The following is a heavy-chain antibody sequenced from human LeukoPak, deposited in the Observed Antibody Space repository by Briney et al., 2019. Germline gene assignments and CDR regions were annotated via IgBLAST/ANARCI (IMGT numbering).Heavy chain of an antibody. V-gene: IGHV4-4*07. Sequence: SETLSLTCTVSGGSISSHFWSWIRQPAGKGLEWIGRLSTTGSTNYNPSLKSRVSMSVDTSKNQFSLKVTSVTAADTAVYYCARGVEMARQFDYWGQGTLVTVSS. CDR3: ARGVEMARQFDY. J-gene: IGHJ4*02. D-gene: IGHD5-24*01. CDR1: GGSISSHF. CDR2: LSTTGST.